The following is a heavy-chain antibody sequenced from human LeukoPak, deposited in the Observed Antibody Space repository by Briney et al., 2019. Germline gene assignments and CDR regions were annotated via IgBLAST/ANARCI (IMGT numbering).Heavy chain of an antibody. CDR3: ARRYYNMDV. J-gene: IGHJ6*02. V-gene: IGHV3-23*01. Sequence: QPGGSLRLSCAASGFTFSSYAMSWVRQAPGKGLEWVSVISGSGGSTYSADPVKGRFTISRDNSKNTLYLQMNSLRAGDTAVYYCARRYYNMDVWGQGTTVTVSS. CDR1: GFTFSSYA. CDR2: ISGSGGST.